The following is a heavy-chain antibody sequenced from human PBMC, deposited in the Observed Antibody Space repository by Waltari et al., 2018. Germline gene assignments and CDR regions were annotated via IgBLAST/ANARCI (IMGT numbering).Heavy chain of an antibody. Sequence: QLQLQESGPGLVTPSETLSLTCTVSGGPISSSSYYWGWIRQPPGKGLEWIGSIYYSGSTYYNPSLKSRVTISVDTSKNQFSLKLSSVTAADTAVYYCARQTWIQLWLYAFDIWGQGTMVTVSS. CDR1: GGPISSSSYY. CDR2: IYYSGST. J-gene: IGHJ3*02. V-gene: IGHV4-39*01. CDR3: ARQTWIQLWLYAFDI. D-gene: IGHD5-18*01.